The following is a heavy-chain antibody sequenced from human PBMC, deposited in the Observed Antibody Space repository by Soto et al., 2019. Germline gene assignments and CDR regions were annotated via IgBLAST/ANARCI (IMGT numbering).Heavy chain of an antibody. CDR2: FDPEDGET. V-gene: IGHV1-24*01. Sequence: QVQLVQSGAEVKKPGASVKVSCKVSGYTLTELSMHWVRQAPGKGLEWMGGFDPEDGETIYAQKFQGRVTMTEDTSTDAAYMQLSSLRSEDTGVYYWATGAVFTRDDVFDIWGQGTMVTVSS. CDR1: GYTLTELS. J-gene: IGHJ3*02. D-gene: IGHD3-22*01. CDR3: ATGAVFTRDDVFDI.